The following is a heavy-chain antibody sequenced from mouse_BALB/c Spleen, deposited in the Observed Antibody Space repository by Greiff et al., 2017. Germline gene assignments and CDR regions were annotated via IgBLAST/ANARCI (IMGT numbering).Heavy chain of an antibody. CDR1: GFNIKDYY. CDR3: NTNYYGSSYFAY. Sequence: VQLQQSGAELVRSGASVKLSCTASGFNIKDYYMHWVKQRPEQGLEWIGWIDPENGDTEYAPKFHGKATMTADTSSNTAYLQLSSLTSEDTAVYYCNTNYYGSSYFAYWGQGTLVTVSA. J-gene: IGHJ3*01. D-gene: IGHD1-1*01. CDR2: IDPENGDT. V-gene: IGHV14-4*02.